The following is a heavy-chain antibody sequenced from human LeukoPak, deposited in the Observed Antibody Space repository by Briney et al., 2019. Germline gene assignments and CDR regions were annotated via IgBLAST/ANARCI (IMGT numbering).Heavy chain of an antibody. D-gene: IGHD6-13*01. Sequence: GGSLRLSCAASGFTFSRSWMSWVRQAPGKGLEWVANIKQDGSEKYYVDSVKGRFTISRDNAKNSLYLQINSLRAEDTAVYYCVLGIAAADYWGQGTLVTVSS. CDR2: IKQDGSEK. V-gene: IGHV3-7*01. CDR1: GFTFSRSW. J-gene: IGHJ4*02. CDR3: VLGIAAADY.